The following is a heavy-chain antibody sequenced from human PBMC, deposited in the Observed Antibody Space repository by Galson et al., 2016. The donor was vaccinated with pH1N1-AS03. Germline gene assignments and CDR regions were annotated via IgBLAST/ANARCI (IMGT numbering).Heavy chain of an antibody. J-gene: IGHJ3*01. V-gene: IGHV4-38-2*01. Sequence: TLSLTCAVSGYSISSGYYWGWIRQPPGKGLEWIATIYHGGSTYYNPSLKSRVTISIDTSKNQFSLKLNSVTAADTAVYYCARKDLLNRWELLRGPFDVWGQGTMVTVSS. D-gene: IGHD4-23*01. CDR1: GYSISSGYY. CDR3: ARKDLLNRWELLRGPFDV. CDR2: IYHGGST.